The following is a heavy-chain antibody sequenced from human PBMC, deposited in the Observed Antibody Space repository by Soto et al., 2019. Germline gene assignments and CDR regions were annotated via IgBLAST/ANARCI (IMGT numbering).Heavy chain of an antibody. CDR3: TTTYTGGSFYT. CDR1: GFLFINAW. CDR2: IKRETGGGTT. D-gene: IGHD1-26*01. Sequence: EVQVVESGGGLVQPGKSLRLSCAASGFLFINAWMNWVRQAPGKGLEWVGRIKRETGGGTTDYAEPVQGTFTIARDDSKNMLYLQMKSLKTEDTDVYYCTTTYTGGSFYTWGQGTLVTVSS. V-gene: IGHV3-15*07. J-gene: IGHJ5*02.